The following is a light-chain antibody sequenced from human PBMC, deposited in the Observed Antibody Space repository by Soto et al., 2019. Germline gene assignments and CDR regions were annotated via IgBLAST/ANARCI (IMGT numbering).Light chain of an antibody. J-gene: IGKJ1*01. Sequence: IVLTQSPGTLSLSPGERATLSCRASQSVSSSSLAWYQQKPGQAPRLLIYGASSRATGIPDRFSGSGSGTDFTLTISRLEPEDFAVYYCQQYGSSPPWTFGQGTKVDIK. CDR1: QSVSSSS. CDR2: GAS. CDR3: QQYGSSPPWT. V-gene: IGKV3-20*01.